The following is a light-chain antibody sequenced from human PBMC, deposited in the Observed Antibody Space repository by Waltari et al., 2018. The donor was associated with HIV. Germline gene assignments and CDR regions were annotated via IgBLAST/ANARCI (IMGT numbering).Light chain of an antibody. CDR1: SSNIGSNT. CDR2: MNN. V-gene: IGLV1-44*01. J-gene: IGLJ2*01. CDR3: STWDDSLNGGL. Sequence: QSVLTQPPSASGTPGQRVTISCSGGSSNIGSNTVHWYQQLPGTAPKLLIYMNNQRPSGGPDRFSGSKSGTAASLAISGLQSEDEADYYCSTWDDSLNGGLFGGGTKLTVL.